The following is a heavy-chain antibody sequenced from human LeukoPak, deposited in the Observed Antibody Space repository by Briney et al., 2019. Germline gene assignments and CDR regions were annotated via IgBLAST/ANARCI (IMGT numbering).Heavy chain of an antibody. J-gene: IGHJ5*02. Sequence: GASVKVSCKAPGGTFSSYAISWVRQAPGPGLEWMGGIFPMFGTANYAQKFQGRVTITADKSTSTAYMELSSLRSEDTPVYYCARDLAAAGTWWFDPWGQGTLVTVSS. CDR3: ARDLAAAGTWWFDP. CDR1: GGTFSSYA. D-gene: IGHD6-13*01. CDR2: IFPMFGTA. V-gene: IGHV1-69*06.